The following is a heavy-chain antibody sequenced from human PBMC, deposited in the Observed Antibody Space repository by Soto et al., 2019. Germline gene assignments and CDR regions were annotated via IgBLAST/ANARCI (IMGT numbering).Heavy chain of an antibody. D-gene: IGHD3-10*01. CDR1: GGSFSAYY. J-gene: IGHJ4*02. V-gene: IGHV4-34*01. CDR3: ARGGELLLTNYFDY. CDR2: IHHTGST. Sequence: QVQLQQWGEGLLKPSETLSLTCAVYGGSFSAYYWSWIRQPPGKGLEWIGEIHHTGSTNYNPSLKSRVTVSVDTTKNQFSLNLRSVTAADTAVYYCARGGELLLTNYFDYWGQGTLVTVSS.